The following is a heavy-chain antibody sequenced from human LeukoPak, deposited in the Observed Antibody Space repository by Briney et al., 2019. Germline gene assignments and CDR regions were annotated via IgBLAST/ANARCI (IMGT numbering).Heavy chain of an antibody. CDR3: AKVFRDGYNYPFDY. Sequence: GGSLRLSCAASGFTFSNYAKNWVRQAPGKGLEWVSTIGSSGGSTYYADSVKGRFTISRDNSKNTLYLQMNSLRAEDTAVYYCAKVFRDGYNYPFDYWGQETLVTVSS. D-gene: IGHD5-24*01. J-gene: IGHJ4*02. CDR1: GFTFSNYA. CDR2: IGSSGGST. V-gene: IGHV3-23*01.